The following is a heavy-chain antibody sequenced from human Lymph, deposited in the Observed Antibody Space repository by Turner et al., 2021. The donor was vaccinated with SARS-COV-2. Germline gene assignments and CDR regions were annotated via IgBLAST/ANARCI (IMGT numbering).Heavy chain of an antibody. D-gene: IGHD6-13*01. V-gene: IGHV1-69*10. CDR3: ARIAAPGMGGGVFYYYYGMDV. CDR2: VIPILGKA. CDR1: GGTFSSYA. J-gene: IGHJ6*02. Sequence: QVQLVQSGAEVKKPGSSVKVSCKASGGTFSSYAISWVRQAPGQGLGGMGGVIPILGKANYAQGFQGRVTITADKSTGTAYLELSSLRSEVTAVYYCARIAAPGMGGGVFYYYYGMDVWGQGTTVTVSS.